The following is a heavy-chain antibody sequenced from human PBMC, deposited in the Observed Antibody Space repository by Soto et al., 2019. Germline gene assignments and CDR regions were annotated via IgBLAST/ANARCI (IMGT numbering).Heavy chain of an antibody. D-gene: IGHD6-13*01. Sequence: ASVKVSCKASGYTFTSYDINWVRQATGQGLEWMGWMNPNSGNTGYAQKFQGRVTMTRNTTISTAYMELSSLRSEDTAVYYCARGAPWCSSSWYLLFDYWGQGTLVTVSS. CDR3: ARGAPWCSSSWYLLFDY. J-gene: IGHJ4*02. CDR1: GYTFTSYD. CDR2: MNPNSGNT. V-gene: IGHV1-8*01.